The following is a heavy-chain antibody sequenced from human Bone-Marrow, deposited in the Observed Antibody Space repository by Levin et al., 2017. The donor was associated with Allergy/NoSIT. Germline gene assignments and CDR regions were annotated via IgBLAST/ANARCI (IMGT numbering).Heavy chain of an antibody. CDR1: GFSLSPNGVS. D-gene: IGHD2-21*01. CDR3: GHNGMLKGYFAY. Sequence: SGPTLVKPTQTLTLTCTFSGFSLSPNGVSVGWIRQSPGKALEWLALFYWDDDKRYSPSLNNRVTLTKGTSKNQVVLTMSNVDPADTGTYYCGHNGMLKGYFAYWGQGILVTVSS. J-gene: IGHJ4*02. CDR2: FYWDDDK. V-gene: IGHV2-5*02.